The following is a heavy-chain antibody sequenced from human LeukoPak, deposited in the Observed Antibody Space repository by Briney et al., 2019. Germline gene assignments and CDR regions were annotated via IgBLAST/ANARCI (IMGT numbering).Heavy chain of an antibody. Sequence: GASVTVSCKASGGTFISYAISWVRQAPGQGLEWMGRIIPILGIANYAQKFQGRVTITADKSTSTAYMELSSLRSEDTAVYYCARPATVTSWFDPWGQGTLVTVSS. CDR2: IIPILGIA. V-gene: IGHV1-69*04. CDR3: ARPATVTSWFDP. J-gene: IGHJ5*02. D-gene: IGHD4-11*01. CDR1: GGTFISYA.